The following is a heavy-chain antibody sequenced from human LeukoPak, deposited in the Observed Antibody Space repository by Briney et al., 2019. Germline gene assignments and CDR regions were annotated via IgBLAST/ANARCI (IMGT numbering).Heavy chain of an antibody. J-gene: IGHJ4*02. CDR3: AKGLERESRLDS. V-gene: IGHV3-23*01. CDR2: IRNSDGMT. D-gene: IGHD1-1*01. Sequence: GGSLRLSCDASGFSINTYTMYWVRQAPGQGLEWVSGIRNSDGMTYYADSVRGRFTISTDNSKNTLYLQMNSLRAEDTALYYCAKGLERESRLDSWGQGSLVTVSS. CDR1: GFSINTYT.